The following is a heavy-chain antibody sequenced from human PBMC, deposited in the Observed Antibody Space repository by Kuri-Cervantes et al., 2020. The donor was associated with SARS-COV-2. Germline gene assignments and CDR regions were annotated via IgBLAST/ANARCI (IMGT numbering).Heavy chain of an antibody. Sequence: ESLKISCTVSGGSISSYYWSWIRQPAGKGLEWIGRIYTSGSTNYNPSLKSRVTMSVDTSKNQFSLKLSSVIAADTAVYYCAKDRGGSGSPRGGQGTLVTVSS. CDR1: GGSISSYY. J-gene: IGHJ4*02. CDR2: IYTSGST. CDR3: AKDRGGSGSPR. D-gene: IGHD3-10*01. V-gene: IGHV4-4*07.